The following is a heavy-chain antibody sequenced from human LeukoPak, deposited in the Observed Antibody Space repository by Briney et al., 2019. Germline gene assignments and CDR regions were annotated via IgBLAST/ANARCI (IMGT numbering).Heavy chain of an antibody. Sequence: PGGSLRLSCAASGFTFSSYAMSWVRQAPGRGLEWVSAISGSGGSTYYADSVKGRFTISRDNSKNTLYLQVNSLRAEDTAVYYCARPTDLVADPSHWGQGTLVTVSS. V-gene: IGHV3-23*01. CDR2: ISGSGGST. D-gene: IGHD5-12*01. CDR1: GFTFSSYA. CDR3: ARPTDLVADPSH. J-gene: IGHJ4*02.